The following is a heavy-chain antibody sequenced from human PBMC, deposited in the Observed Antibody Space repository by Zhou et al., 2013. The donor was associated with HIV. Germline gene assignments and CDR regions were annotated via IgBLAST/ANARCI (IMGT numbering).Heavy chain of an antibody. D-gene: IGHD5-12*01. CDR1: GGTFSIYA. Sequence: QVQLVQSGAEVKKPGSSVKVSCKASGGTFSIYALSWVRQAPGQGLEWMGRIIPILGIANYAQKFQGRVTITADKSTSTAYMELSSLRSEDTAVYYCARESGYYFDRLGPGNPGHRRPQ. J-gene: IGHJ4*02. V-gene: IGHV1-69*04. CDR2: IIPILGIA. CDR3: ARESGYYFDR.